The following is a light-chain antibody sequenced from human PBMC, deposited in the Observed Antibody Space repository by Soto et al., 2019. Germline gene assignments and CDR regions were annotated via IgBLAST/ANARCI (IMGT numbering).Light chain of an antibody. CDR3: CSYAGRYTLI. J-gene: IGLJ2*01. CDR1: SSDVGAYNY. Sequence: QSALTQPRSVSGSPGQSVTISCTGTSSDVGAYNYVSWYQQHPGKAPKMMIYDVTKRPSVVPDRFSGSKSGNTASLTISGLRAEDEADYYCCSYAGRYTLILGGGTKLTVL. CDR2: DVT. V-gene: IGLV2-11*01.